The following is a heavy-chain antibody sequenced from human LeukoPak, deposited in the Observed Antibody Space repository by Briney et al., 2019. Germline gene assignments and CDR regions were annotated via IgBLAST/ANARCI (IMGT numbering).Heavy chain of an antibody. V-gene: IGHV3-23*01. CDR3: AKTLPNYYGSGSYYMNALDI. CDR2: ISGGGSSA. D-gene: IGHD3-10*01. J-gene: IGHJ3*02. CDR1: GFTFSSYG. Sequence: GGTLRLSCAASGFTFSSYGMNWVRQAPGKGLEWVSAISGGGSSAYYADSVKGRFTISRDNSKNTLYLQMNSLRAEDTAVYYCAKTLPNYYGSGSYYMNALDIWGQGTMVTVSS.